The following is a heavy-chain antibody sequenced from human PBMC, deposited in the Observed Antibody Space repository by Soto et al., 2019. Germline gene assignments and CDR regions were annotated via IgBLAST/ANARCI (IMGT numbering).Heavy chain of an antibody. CDR3: ARHVSSTTSNYDYYAMDV. D-gene: IGHD3-10*01. CDR1: GYSFTTYW. Sequence: PGESLKISCKASGYSFTTYWIGWVRQMPGKGLEWMGIIYPADSDSRYSPSFQGHVTISADKSINTAFLQWSSLRASDSAIYYCARHVSSTTSNYDYYAMDVWGLGTTVTV. CDR2: IYPADSDS. J-gene: IGHJ6*02. V-gene: IGHV5-51*01.